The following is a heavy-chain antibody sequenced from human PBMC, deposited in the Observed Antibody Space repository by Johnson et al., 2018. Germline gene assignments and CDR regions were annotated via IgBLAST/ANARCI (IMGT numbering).Heavy chain of an antibody. CDR2: IPRDGKEK. D-gene: IGHD3-10*01. CDR3: ARLFDFEQGSFYRAFVM. J-gene: IGHJ3*02. V-gene: IGHV3-7*01. Sequence: VQLVQSGGGLVQPGGSLRLSCAVFGFTFSDYRMTWVRPAPGKGLEWVASIPRDGKEKTYLTSLESRFIISRDNVKKSMDLQMNSLRVEDTAVYYFARLFDFEQGSFYRAFVMWGQGTTVTVSS. CDR1: GFTFSDYR.